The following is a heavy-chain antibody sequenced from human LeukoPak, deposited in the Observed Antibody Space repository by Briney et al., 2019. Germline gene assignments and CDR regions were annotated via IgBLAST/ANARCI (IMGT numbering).Heavy chain of an antibody. CDR3: ARDGGNNSWYGMDV. Sequence: GGSLRLSCAASGFTVSSNYMSWVRQAPGKGLEWVSIIYRVGSTFYSDSVEGRFTISRDNSKNTLYLQMNSLRVEDTAIYYCARDGGNNSWYGMDVWGQGTTVTVSS. D-gene: IGHD4-23*01. CDR1: GFTVSSNY. V-gene: IGHV3-66*01. J-gene: IGHJ6*02. CDR2: IYRVGST.